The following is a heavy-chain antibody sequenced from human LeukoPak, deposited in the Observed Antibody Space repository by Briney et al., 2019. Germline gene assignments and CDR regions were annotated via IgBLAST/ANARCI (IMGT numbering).Heavy chain of an antibody. Sequence: PGGSLRLSCAASGFTFSSYAMSWVRQAPGKGLEWVSGISGSGDNTYYADSVKGRFTISRDNSKNTLYLQMNSLRAEDTAVYYCAREASDWYGLFGYYYYGMDVWGQGTTVTVSS. CDR1: GFTFSSYA. V-gene: IGHV3-23*01. CDR2: ISGSGDNT. D-gene: IGHD6-19*01. J-gene: IGHJ6*02. CDR3: AREASDWYGLFGYYYYGMDV.